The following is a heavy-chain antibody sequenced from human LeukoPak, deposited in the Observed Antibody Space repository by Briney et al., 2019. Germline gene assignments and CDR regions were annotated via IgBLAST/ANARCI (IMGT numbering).Heavy chain of an antibody. V-gene: IGHV1-18*01. CDR3: ARQAAMVFWRQYYYFDY. J-gene: IGHJ4*02. CDR2: ISAYNGNT. D-gene: IGHD5-18*01. Sequence: ASVKVSCKASGYTFTSYGISWVRQAPGQGLEWMGWISAYNGNTNYAQKLQGRVTITTDTSTSTAYMELRSLRSDDTAVYYCARQAAMVFWRQYYYFDYWGQGTLVTVSS. CDR1: GYTFTSYG.